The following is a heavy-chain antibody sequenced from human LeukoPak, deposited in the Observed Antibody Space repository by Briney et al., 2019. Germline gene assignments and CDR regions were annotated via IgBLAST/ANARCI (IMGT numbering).Heavy chain of an antibody. J-gene: IGHJ4*02. CDR2: IYNAVT. D-gene: IGHD3-10*01. CDR3: ARLRGNTMVEY. CDR1: GFAVSNNY. V-gene: IGHV3-53*01. Sequence: GGSLRLSCTASGFAVSNNYRSWVRQAPGKGLEWVSLIYNAVTYADSVKGRFTISRDDSKNTLNLQMNSLRADDTAVHYCARLRGNTMVEYWGQGTLVTVSS.